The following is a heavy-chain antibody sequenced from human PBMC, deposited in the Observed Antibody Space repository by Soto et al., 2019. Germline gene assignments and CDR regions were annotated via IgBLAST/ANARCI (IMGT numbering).Heavy chain of an antibody. CDR2: IYYSGST. V-gene: IGHV4-61*01. CDR1: SGSVDSGSYY. D-gene: IGHD6-6*01. J-gene: IGHJ4*02. Sequence: PSETLSLTYSVYSGSVDSGSYYWHWIRQPPGKGLEWIGHIYYSGSTNYNPSLKSRVTISLDTSKYQFSLKLNSVTAADTAVYYFFSSQGYWGQGTLDTVSS. CDR3: FSSQGY.